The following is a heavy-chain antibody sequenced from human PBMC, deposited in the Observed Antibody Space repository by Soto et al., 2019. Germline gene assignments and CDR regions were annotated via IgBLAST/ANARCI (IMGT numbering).Heavy chain of an antibody. CDR2: ISYDGSNK. CDR1: GFTFSSYG. CDR3: AKGYYDSSGYYN. Sequence: PGGSLRLSCAASGFTFSSYGMHWVRQAPSKGLEWVAVISYDGSNKYYADSVKGRFTISRDNSKNTLYLQMNSLRAEDTAVYYCAKGYYDSSGYYNWGQGTLVTVSS. V-gene: IGHV3-30*18. J-gene: IGHJ4*02. D-gene: IGHD3-22*01.